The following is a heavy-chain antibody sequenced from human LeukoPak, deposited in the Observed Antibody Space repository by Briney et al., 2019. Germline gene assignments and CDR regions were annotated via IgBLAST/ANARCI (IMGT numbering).Heavy chain of an antibody. Sequence: ASVKVSCKASGYTFTDFYLHWVRQAPGQGLEWMGWINTNTGNPIYVQGFTGRFVFSLDTSGSTAYLQISSLKTEDTAVYYCARDGSPGAYNWFDPWGQGTLVTVSS. D-gene: IGHD1-26*01. CDR2: INTNTGNP. V-gene: IGHV7-4-1*02. CDR3: ARDGSPGAYNWFDP. J-gene: IGHJ5*02. CDR1: GYTFTDFY.